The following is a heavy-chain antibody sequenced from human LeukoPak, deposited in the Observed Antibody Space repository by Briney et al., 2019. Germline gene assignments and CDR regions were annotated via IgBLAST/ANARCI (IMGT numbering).Heavy chain of an antibody. D-gene: IGHD2-8*02. Sequence: GGSLRLSCAASGLTFSNHAMSWVRRAPGKGLEWVSAISDSGNSTYYIDSVKGRFTISRDNSKNTLYLQMNSLRAEDTAVYYCAGGTEYYWGQGTLVTVSS. CDR1: GLTFSNHA. CDR2: ISDSGNST. CDR3: AGGTEYY. V-gene: IGHV3-23*01. J-gene: IGHJ4*02.